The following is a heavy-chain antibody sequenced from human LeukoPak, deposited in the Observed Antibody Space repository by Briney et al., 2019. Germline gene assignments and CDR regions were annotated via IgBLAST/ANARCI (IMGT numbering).Heavy chain of an antibody. Sequence: WGSLRLSCAASGFTFSSYAMSWVRQAPGKGLEWVSSISGSGGSTYYADSVKGRFTISRDNSKNTLYLQMNSLRAEDTAVYYCAKPYYYDSSGLRTLDNWGQGTLVTVSS. J-gene: IGHJ4*02. V-gene: IGHV3-23*01. CDR1: GFTFSSYA. D-gene: IGHD3-22*01. CDR2: ISGSGGST. CDR3: AKPYYYDSSGLRTLDN.